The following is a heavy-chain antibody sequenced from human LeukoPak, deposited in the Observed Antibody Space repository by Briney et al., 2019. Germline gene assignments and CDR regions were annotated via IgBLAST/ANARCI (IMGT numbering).Heavy chain of an antibody. V-gene: IGHV4-34*01. J-gene: IGHJ4*02. CDR2: INHSGST. CDR1: GGSISSYY. CDR3: ARGQVVPAATLDY. D-gene: IGHD2-2*01. Sequence: PSETLSLTCTVSGGSISSYYWSWIRQPPGKGLEWIGEINHSGSTNYNPSLKSRVTISVDTSKNQFSLKLSSVTAADTAVYYCARGQVVPAATLDYWGQGTLVTVSS.